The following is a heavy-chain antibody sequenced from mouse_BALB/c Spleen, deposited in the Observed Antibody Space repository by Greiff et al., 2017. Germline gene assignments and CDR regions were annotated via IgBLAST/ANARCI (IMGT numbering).Heavy chain of an antibody. CDR1: GYTFTDYE. J-gene: IGHJ3*01. V-gene: IGHV1-15*01. CDR3: ASGVCYGRSRAWFAY. Sequence: VQLQQSGAELVRPGASVTLSCKASGYTFTDYEMHWVKQTPVHGLEWIGVIDPETGGTAYNQKFKGKATLTADKSSSTAYMELRSLTSEDSAVYYCASGVCYGRSRAWFAYWGQGTLVTVSA. CDR2: IDPETGGT. D-gene: IGHD1-1*01.